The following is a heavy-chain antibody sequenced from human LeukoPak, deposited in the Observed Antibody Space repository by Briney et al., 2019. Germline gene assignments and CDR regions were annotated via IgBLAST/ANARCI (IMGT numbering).Heavy chain of an antibody. Sequence: GGSLRLSCAASGFTVTSNYMSWVRQAPGKGLEWVSIIYNDGSTYYADSVKGRFTISGDNSKNTLYLQMNSLRLEDTAVYYCAREGSGWYPFDYWGQGTLVTVSS. D-gene: IGHD6-19*01. CDR1: GFTVTSNY. V-gene: IGHV3-66*02. J-gene: IGHJ4*02. CDR3: AREGSGWYPFDY. CDR2: IYNDGST.